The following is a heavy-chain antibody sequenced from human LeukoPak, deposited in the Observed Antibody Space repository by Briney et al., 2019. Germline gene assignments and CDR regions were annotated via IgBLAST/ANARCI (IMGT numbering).Heavy chain of an antibody. CDR3: ARGSLYDFWSGYYRPGDYYYMDV. V-gene: IGHV1-8*03. Sequence: ASVKVSCKASGYTFTSYDINWVRQATGQGLEWMGWMNPNSGNTGYAQKFQGRVTITRNTSISTAYMELSSLRSEDTAAYYCARGSLYDFWSGYYRPGDYYYMDVWGKGTTVTVSS. J-gene: IGHJ6*03. D-gene: IGHD3-3*01. CDR1: GYTFTSYD. CDR2: MNPNSGNT.